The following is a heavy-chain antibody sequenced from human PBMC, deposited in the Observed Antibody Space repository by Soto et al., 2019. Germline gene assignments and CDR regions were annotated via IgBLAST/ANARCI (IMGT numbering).Heavy chain of an antibody. CDR3: AKDLHIAATDF. D-gene: IGHD6-13*01. J-gene: IGHJ4*02. CDR2: IKGDGTDT. V-gene: IGHV3-74*01. CDR1: GFTFSNYW. Sequence: GSLRLSCVASGFTFSNYWMHWVRQAPGKGLVWVSRIKGDGTDTNYADSVKGRFTVSRDNAKNTLYLQMNSLRAEDTAIYYCAKDLHIAATDFWGQGTLVTVSS.